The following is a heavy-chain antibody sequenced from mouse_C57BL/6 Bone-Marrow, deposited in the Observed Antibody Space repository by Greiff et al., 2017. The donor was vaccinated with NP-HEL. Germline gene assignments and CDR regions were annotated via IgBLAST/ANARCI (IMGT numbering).Heavy chain of an antibody. D-gene: IGHD1-1*01. CDR3: ARGGSTTVAHY. Sequence: EVQVVESGPGLVKPSQSLSLTCSVTGYSITSGYYWNWIRQFPGNKLEWMGYISYDGSNNYNPSLKNRISITRDTSKNQFFLKLNSVTTEDTATYYCARGGSTTVAHYWGQGTTLTVSS. J-gene: IGHJ2*01. CDR1: GYSITSGYY. CDR2: ISYDGSN. V-gene: IGHV3-6*01.